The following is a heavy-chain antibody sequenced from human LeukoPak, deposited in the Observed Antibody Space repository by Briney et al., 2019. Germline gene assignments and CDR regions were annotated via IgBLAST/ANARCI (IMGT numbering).Heavy chain of an antibody. D-gene: IGHD3-22*01. CDR2: IKQDGSEK. V-gene: IGHV3-7*01. J-gene: IGHJ1*01. CDR1: GFTFSSYW. Sequence: GWSLRLSCAASGFTFSSYWMSWVPQAPGKGLEWVANIKQDGSEKYYVDSVQGRFTISRDNAKNSLYLQMNSLRAEDTAVYYCARDGSDYYDSSGYYYYLEYFQHWGQGTLVTVSS. CDR3: ARDGSDYYDSSGYYYYLEYFQH.